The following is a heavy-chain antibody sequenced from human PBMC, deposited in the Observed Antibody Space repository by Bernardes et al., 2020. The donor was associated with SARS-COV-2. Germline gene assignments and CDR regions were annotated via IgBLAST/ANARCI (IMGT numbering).Heavy chain of an antibody. D-gene: IGHD3-10*01. Sequence: SVKVSCKASGGTFSSYAISWVRQAPGQGLEWMGRIIPILGIANYAQKFQGRVTITADKSTSTAYMELSSLRSEDTAVYYCARDIWFGELYIYFDYWGQGTLVTVSS. CDR3: ARDIWFGELYIYFDY. J-gene: IGHJ4*02. V-gene: IGHV1-69*04. CDR1: GGTFSSYA. CDR2: IIPILGIA.